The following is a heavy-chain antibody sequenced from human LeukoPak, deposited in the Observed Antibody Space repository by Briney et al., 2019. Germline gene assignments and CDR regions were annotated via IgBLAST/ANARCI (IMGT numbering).Heavy chain of an antibody. CDR1: GFTVSSNY. CDR3: ARDLTTVTTNGMDV. D-gene: IGHD4-17*01. CDR2: IYSSGST. V-gene: IGHV3-66*01. J-gene: IGHJ6*02. Sequence: GGSLRLSCAASGFTVSSNYMSWVRQAPGKGLEWVSVIYSSGSTYYADSVKGRFTISRDNSKNTLYLQMNSLRAEDTAVYYCARDLTTVTTNGMDVWGQGTTVTVSS.